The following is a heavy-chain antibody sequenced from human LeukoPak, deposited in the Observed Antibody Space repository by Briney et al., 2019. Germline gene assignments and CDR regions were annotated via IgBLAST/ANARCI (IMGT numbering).Heavy chain of an antibody. CDR2: ISSSGDTI. Sequence: GGSLRLSCAASGFTFNGFEMNWVRQAPGKGLEWVSQISSSGDTIYYADSVKGRFTISRDNAKNSLYLQMNSLRAEDTPVYYCVSFGACTSSFSSSGAWVTFDYWGQGTLVTVSS. D-gene: IGHD4-23*01. CDR1: GFTFNGFE. J-gene: IGHJ4*02. CDR3: VSFGACTSSFSSSGAWVTFDY. V-gene: IGHV3-48*03.